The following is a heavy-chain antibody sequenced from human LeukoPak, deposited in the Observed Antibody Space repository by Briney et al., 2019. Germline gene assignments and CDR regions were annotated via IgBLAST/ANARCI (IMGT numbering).Heavy chain of an antibody. J-gene: IGHJ4*02. Sequence: ASVKVSCKASGYTFTGYYMHWVRQPPGQGLEWMGWINPNSGGTNYAQKFQGRVTMTRDTSISTAYMELSRLRSDDTAVYYCARVDSSSWPNLYYFDYWGQGTLVTVSS. V-gene: IGHV1-2*02. CDR2: INPNSGGT. D-gene: IGHD6-13*01. CDR1: GYTFTGYY. CDR3: ARVDSSSWPNLYYFDY.